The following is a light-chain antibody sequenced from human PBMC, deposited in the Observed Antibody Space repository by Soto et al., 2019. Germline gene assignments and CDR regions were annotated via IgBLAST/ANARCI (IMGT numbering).Light chain of an antibody. J-gene: IGLJ1*01. Sequence: QSALTQPPSASGSPGQSVTISCTGTSSDVGDYNYVSWYQQHPGKAPKLMIYEVSNRPSGVSNRFSGSKSGNTASLTISGLQAEDEAAYYCFSYTTSSAPYVFGTGTKVTVL. CDR2: EVS. CDR3: FSYTTSSAPYV. V-gene: IGLV2-14*01. CDR1: SSDVGDYNY.